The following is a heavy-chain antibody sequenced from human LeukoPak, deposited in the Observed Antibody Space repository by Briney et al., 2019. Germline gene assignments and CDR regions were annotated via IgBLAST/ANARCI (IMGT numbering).Heavy chain of an antibody. D-gene: IGHD1-26*01. CDR3: VRDSLERRTTTPVFDY. CDR2: ISSTSGYI. J-gene: IGHJ4*02. CDR1: RFTFSTYS. Sequence: GGSLRLSCAASRFTFSTYSMNWVRQAPGKGLEWVSSISSTSGYIYYADSVKGRFTISRDNAKNSLYLQMHSLRAEDTAVYYCVRDSLERRTTTPVFDYWGQGTLVTVSS. V-gene: IGHV3-21*01.